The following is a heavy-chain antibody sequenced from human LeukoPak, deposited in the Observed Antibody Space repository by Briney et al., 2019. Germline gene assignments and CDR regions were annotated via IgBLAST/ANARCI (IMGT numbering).Heavy chain of an antibody. CDR3: ARGRADVRGVIGPDIHYFDY. CDR1: GGTFSSYA. Sequence: SVKVSCKASGGTFSSYASSWVRQAPGQGLEWMGRISPIFGTANYAQKFQGRATITTDESTSTAYMELSRLRSEDTAVYYCARGRADVRGVIGPDIHYFDYWGQGTLVTVSS. V-gene: IGHV1-69*05. D-gene: IGHD3-10*01. J-gene: IGHJ4*02. CDR2: ISPIFGTA.